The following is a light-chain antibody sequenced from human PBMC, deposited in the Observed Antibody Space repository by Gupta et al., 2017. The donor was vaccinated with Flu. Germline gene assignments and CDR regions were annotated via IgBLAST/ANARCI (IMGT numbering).Light chain of an antibody. CDR1: SIGSET. Sequence: GGDSIGSETVHWYQQKPGQAPVLVLYDDDFRPSGIPERFSGSNSGNTATLNISRVEAGDEADYYCQVWDTSTDHWLFGGGTVLTVL. V-gene: IGLV3-21*01. CDR2: DDD. J-gene: IGLJ3*02. CDR3: QVWDTSTDHWL.